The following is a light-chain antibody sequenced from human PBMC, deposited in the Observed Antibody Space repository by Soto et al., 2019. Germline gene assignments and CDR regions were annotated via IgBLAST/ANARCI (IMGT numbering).Light chain of an antibody. V-gene: IGLV2-8*01. CDR1: SNDIGGFKY. CDR2: GVT. J-gene: IGLJ1*01. CDR3: SSYAGNNISLV. Sequence: QSALTQPPSASGSPGQSVTISCSGTSNDIGGFKYVSWYQQHPGKAPKLMIYGVTERPSGVPDRFSGSKSGNTASLTVSGLQADDEADYSCSSYAGNNISLVFGTGTKLTVL.